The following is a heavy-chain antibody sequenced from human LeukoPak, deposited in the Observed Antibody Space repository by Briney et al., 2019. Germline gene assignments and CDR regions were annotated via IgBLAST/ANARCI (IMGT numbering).Heavy chain of an antibody. Sequence: GGSLRLSCAASGFTFSSYNMNWVRQAPGKGLEWVSSISSSSSYIYYADSVKGRFTISRDNAKNSLYLQMNSLRAEDTAVYYCAKEEIYDSSGYYLDNWFDPWGQGTLVTVSS. CDR2: ISSSSSYI. CDR1: GFTFSSYN. V-gene: IGHV3-21*04. D-gene: IGHD3-22*01. J-gene: IGHJ5*02. CDR3: AKEEIYDSSGYYLDNWFDP.